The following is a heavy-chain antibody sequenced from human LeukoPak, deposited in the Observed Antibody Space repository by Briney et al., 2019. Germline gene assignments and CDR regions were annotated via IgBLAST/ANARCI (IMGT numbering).Heavy chain of an antibody. V-gene: IGHV3-21*01. Sequence: GGSLRLSCAASGFSLSDFNINWVRQAPGRGLEWVSSISSDSDYIYYAESLKGRLTISRDNADNSVFLQMNSLRADDTAMYYCARHEAAAGMPNFDYWGQGTLVTVSS. CDR1: GFSLSDFN. CDR2: ISSDSDYI. J-gene: IGHJ4*02. D-gene: IGHD6-13*01. CDR3: ARHEAAAGMPNFDY.